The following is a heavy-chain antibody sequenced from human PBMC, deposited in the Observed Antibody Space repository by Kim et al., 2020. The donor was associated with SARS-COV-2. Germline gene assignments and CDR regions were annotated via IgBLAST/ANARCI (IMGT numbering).Heavy chain of an antibody. J-gene: IGHJ6*02. CDR2: INHSGST. CDR1: GGSFSGYY. Sequence: SETLSLTCAVYGGSFSGYYWSWIRQPPGKGLEWIGEINHSGSTNYNPSLKSRVTISVDTSKNQFSLKLSSVTAADTAVYYCARGRQRGRRGYSYGDYYYGMDVWGQGTTVTVSS. V-gene: IGHV4-34*01. CDR3: ARGRQRGRRGYSYGDYYYGMDV. D-gene: IGHD5-18*01.